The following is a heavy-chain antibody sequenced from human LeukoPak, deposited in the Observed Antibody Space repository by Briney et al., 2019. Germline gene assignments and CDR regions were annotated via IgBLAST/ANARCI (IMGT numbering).Heavy chain of an antibody. CDR2: INHSGSI. CDR1: GGSFSGYY. V-gene: IGHV4-34*01. D-gene: IGHD6-19*01. Sequence: SETLSLTCAVYGGSFSGYYWSWIRQPPGKGLGWIGEINHSGSINYNPSLKRRFTISVDKSKNQFSLRLSSVTAADTAVYYCARQGLQWLVTDAFDIWGQGTMVTVSS. J-gene: IGHJ3*02. CDR3: ARQGLQWLVTDAFDI.